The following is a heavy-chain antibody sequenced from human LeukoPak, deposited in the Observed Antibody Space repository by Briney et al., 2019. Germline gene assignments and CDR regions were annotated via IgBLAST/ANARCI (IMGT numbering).Heavy chain of an antibody. V-gene: IGHV1-2*02. CDR2: INPNSGGT. D-gene: IGHD3-3*01. Sequence: GASVKVSCKASGYTFIGYYMHWVRQAPGQGLEWMGWINPNSGGTNYGQKFQGRVTMTRDTSISTAYMELSRLRSDDTAVYYCARDVPNDSWSNYYFYYFDYWGQGTLVTVSS. J-gene: IGHJ4*02. CDR3: ARDVPNDSWSNYYFYYFDY. CDR1: GYTFIGYY.